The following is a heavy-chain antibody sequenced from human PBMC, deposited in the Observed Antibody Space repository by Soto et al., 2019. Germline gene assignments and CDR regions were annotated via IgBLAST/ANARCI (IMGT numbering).Heavy chain of an antibody. CDR2: IYHSGST. Sequence: SETLSLTCAVSGGSISSGGYSWSWSRQRPGKVLEWIVYIYHSGSTGYNPSLKGRVTVSVDRSNNQFSLRLGSVTSSDTAVYYCDRCSIAPYYFDYWGQGTLVTVSS. CDR1: GGSISSGGYS. J-gene: IGHJ4*02. D-gene: IGHD6-6*01. CDR3: DRCSIAPYYFDY. V-gene: IGHV4-30-2*01.